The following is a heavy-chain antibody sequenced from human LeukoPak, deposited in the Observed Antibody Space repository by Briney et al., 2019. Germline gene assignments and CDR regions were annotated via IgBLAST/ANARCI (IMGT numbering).Heavy chain of an antibody. CDR2: ISGTGFNT. Sequence: GGSLRLSCAASGFTFSSYGMSWVRQAPGKGLEWVSFISGTGFNTYYADSVKGRFTISRDNSKNTLYLQMNSLRAEDTAVYYCAKGSLVTGDDAWGQGTLVTVSS. CDR3: AKGSLVTGDDA. CDR1: GFTFSSYG. V-gene: IGHV3-23*01. J-gene: IGHJ5*02. D-gene: IGHD2-21*02.